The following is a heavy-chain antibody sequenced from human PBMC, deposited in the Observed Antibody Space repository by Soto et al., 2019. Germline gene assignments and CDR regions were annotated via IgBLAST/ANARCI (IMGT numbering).Heavy chain of an antibody. CDR2: IWYDVSNK. V-gene: IGHV3-33*01. CDR1: GFTFSSYG. J-gene: IGHJ4*02. CDR3: ARGPRDYDILTGFDY. Sequence: GGSLRLSCAASGFTFSSYGMHWVRQAPGKGLEWVAVIWYDVSNKYYADSVKGRFTISRDNSKNTLYLQMNSLRAEDTAVYYCARGPRDYDILTGFDYWGQGTLVTVSS. D-gene: IGHD3-9*01.